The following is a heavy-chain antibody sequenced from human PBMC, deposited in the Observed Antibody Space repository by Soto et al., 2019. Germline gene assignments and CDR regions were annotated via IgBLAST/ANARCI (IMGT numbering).Heavy chain of an antibody. J-gene: IGHJ5*02. D-gene: IGHD4-17*01. V-gene: IGHV3-23*01. CDR3: AKDAVAGDGVWLAHA. CDR2: LYGSGRGI. Sequence: EVQLLESGGGLVQPGGSLRLSCAASGFTFSSYAMIWIRQVPWKGLEWVSGLYGSGRGIHYADSVKGRFTISRDNSAYAVYLQMNNLRVDDTAVYYCAKDAVAGDGVWLAHAWGRGTAVTVSS. CDR1: GFTFSSYA.